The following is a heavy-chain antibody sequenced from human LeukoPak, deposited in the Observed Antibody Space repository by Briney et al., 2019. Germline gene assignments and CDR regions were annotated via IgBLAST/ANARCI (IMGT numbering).Heavy chain of an antibody. CDR2: ISTYNGNT. CDR1: GYTFTSYG. D-gene: IGHD3-10*01. CDR3: ARTSTGNYYFYYGMDV. V-gene: IGHV1-18*01. Sequence: ASVKVSCKASGYTFTSYGISWVRQAPGQGLEWMGWISTYNGNTNYAPKLQGRVTMTTDTSTGTAYMELRSLRSDDTAVYYCARTSTGNYYFYYGMDVWGQGTTVTVSS. J-gene: IGHJ6*02.